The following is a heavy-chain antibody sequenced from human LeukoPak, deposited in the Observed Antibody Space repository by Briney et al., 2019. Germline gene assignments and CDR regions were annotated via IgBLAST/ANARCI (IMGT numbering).Heavy chain of an antibody. CDR1: GIRFDDYD. CDR2: ITWNSGSI. CDR3: ARDGPYYYYGMDV. Sequence: GGSLRLSCEASGIRFDDYDMYWVRQAPGKGLEWVSGITWNSGSIHYVDSVKGRFTISRDNSKNTLYLQMNSLRAEDTAVYYCARDGPYYYYGMDVWGQGTTVTVSS. J-gene: IGHJ6*02. V-gene: IGHV3-9*01.